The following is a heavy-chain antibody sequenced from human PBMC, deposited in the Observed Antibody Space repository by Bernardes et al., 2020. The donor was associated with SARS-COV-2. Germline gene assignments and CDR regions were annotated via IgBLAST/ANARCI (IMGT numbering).Heavy chain of an antibody. V-gene: IGHV3-21*01. CDR1: GFHFSSYS. CDR3: AKNENGDYVEDAFDM. J-gene: IGHJ3*02. Sequence: VTVSCAASGFHFSSYSMNWVRQAPGTGLEWVASLSSSNGYIYYADSVKGRFTISRDNAKKSLFLQMNRLRAEDTAVYYCAKNENGDYVEDAFDMWGQGTMVTVSS. CDR2: LSSSNGYI. D-gene: IGHD4-17*01.